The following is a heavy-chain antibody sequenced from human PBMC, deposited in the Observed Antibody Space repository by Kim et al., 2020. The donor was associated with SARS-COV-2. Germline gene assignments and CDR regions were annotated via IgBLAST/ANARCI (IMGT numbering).Heavy chain of an antibody. CDR2: IDHSGST. D-gene: IGHD6-19*01. CDR3: ARGVSSAWTLRAWFDP. CDR1: GGSISSSSW. J-gene: IGHJ5*02. Sequence: SETLSLTCAVSGGSISSSSWWSWVRQFLGKGLEWIGEIDHSGSTNYNASLKSRVTISVDKSKNQFSLKLRSVTAADTAVYYCARGVSSAWTLRAWFDPWGQGTLVTVSS. V-gene: IGHV4-4*02.